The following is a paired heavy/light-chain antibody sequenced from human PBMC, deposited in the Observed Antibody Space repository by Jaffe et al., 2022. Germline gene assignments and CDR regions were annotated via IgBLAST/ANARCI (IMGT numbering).Light chain of an antibody. J-gene: IGLJ1*01. CDR3: CSYAGSSTFNV. CDR2: EGS. Sequence: QSALTQPASVSGSPGQSITISCTGTSSDVGSYNLVSWYQQHPGKAPKLMIYEGSKRPSGVSNRFSGSKSGNTASLTISGLQAEDEADYYCCSYAGSSTFNVFGTGTKVTVL. V-gene: IGLV2-23*03. CDR1: SSDVGSYNL.
Heavy chain of an antibody. D-gene: IGHD3-10*01. CDR1: GGSFSGYY. V-gene: IGHV4-34*01. Sequence: QVQLQQWGAGLLKPSETLSLTCAVYGGSFSGYYWSWIRQPPGKGLEWIGEINHSGSTNYNPSLKSRVTISVDTSKNQFSLKLSSVTAADTAVYYCAREHSYGSGSYYNWLLRRSIRFDPWGQGTLVTVSS. J-gene: IGHJ5*02. CDR2: INHSGST. CDR3: AREHSYGSGSYYNWLLRRSIRFDP.